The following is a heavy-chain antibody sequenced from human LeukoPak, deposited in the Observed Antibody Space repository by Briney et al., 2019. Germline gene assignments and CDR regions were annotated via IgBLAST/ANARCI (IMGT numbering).Heavy chain of an antibody. CDR3: ASTPPAVAGHFDY. Sequence: SETLSLTCTVSGGSISSYYWGWIRQPAGKGLEWIGRIYTSGSTNYNPSLKSRVTISVDKSKNQFSLKLSSVTAADTAVYYCASTPPAVAGHFDYWGQGTLVTVSS. J-gene: IGHJ4*02. CDR1: GGSISSYY. V-gene: IGHV4-4*07. D-gene: IGHD6-19*01. CDR2: IYTSGST.